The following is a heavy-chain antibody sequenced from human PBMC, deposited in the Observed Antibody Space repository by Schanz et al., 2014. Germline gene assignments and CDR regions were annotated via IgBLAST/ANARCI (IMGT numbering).Heavy chain of an antibody. V-gene: IGHV3-23*01. CDR2: ISGGGGTT. J-gene: IGHJ4*02. D-gene: IGHD1-1*01. CDR1: GFNFSDYA. CDR3: ARDRRNADLDY. Sequence: EVHLLESGGGLVPPGGSLRLSCAASGFNFSDYAMCWVRQAPGKGLEWVSAISGGGGTTYYADSVKGRFTISRDNSKNTLYLQMNSLRPEDTALYYCARDRRNADLDYWGQGTLVNDSS.